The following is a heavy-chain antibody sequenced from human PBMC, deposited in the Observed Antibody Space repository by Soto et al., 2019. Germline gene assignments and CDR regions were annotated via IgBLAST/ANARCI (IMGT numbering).Heavy chain of an antibody. D-gene: IGHD2-15*01. V-gene: IGHV1-46*01. CDR3: ARDGGLLTASWHYDL. J-gene: IGHJ2*01. Sequence: QVQLVQSGADVKKPGTSVKVSCKAAGYSFTNYCMYWVRQAPGQGLEWMGMINPRTGSTRYAQKFQDRVTLTSDTSTTTVYMELSTLISDDTAVYYCARDGGLLTASWHYDLWGPGNLVTVSS. CDR2: INPRTGST. CDR1: GYSFTNYC.